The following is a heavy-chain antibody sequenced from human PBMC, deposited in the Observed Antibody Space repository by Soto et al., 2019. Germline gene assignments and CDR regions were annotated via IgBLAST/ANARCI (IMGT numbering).Heavy chain of an antibody. CDR3: ARIVPAAFFDP. J-gene: IGHJ5*02. D-gene: IGHD2-2*01. V-gene: IGHV3-21*01. CDR1: GFTFSSYS. Sequence: EVQLVESGGGLVKPGGSLRLSCAASGFTFSSYSMNWVRQAPGKGLELVSSISSSSSYIDYADSVKGRFTISRDNANNSLYLQMNSLRAEDTAVYYCARIVPAAFFDPWGQGTLVTVSS. CDR2: ISSSSSYI.